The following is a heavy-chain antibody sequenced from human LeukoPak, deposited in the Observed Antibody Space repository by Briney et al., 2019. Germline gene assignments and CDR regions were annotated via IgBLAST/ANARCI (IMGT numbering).Heavy chain of an antibody. CDR3: AIRAVSSSSSWYVFGD. Sequence: ESLKISCKGCGYAYTTYWIGWVRQIHGKGLEWMGIIYSGDSDTRYRPSFQGQVTISVDKSISTAYLQWSSLKASDTAMYYCAIRAVSSSSSWYVFGDWGQGTLVTVSS. D-gene: IGHD6-13*01. CDR1: GYAYTTYW. CDR2: IYSGDSDT. V-gene: IGHV5-51*01. J-gene: IGHJ4*02.